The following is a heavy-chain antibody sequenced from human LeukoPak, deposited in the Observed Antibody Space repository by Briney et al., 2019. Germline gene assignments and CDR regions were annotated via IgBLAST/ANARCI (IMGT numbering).Heavy chain of an antibody. V-gene: IGHV3-48*04. J-gene: IGHJ4*02. CDR2: ISSSSSTI. CDR3: ARLEREGDNFWSGYFTVY. Sequence: TGRSLRLSCAASGFTFSSYAMHWVRQAPGKGLEWVSYISSSSSTIYYADSVRGRFTISRDNAKNSLYLQMNSLRAEDTAVYYCARLEREGDNFWSGYFTVYWGQGTLVTVSS. D-gene: IGHD3-3*01. CDR1: GFTFSSYA.